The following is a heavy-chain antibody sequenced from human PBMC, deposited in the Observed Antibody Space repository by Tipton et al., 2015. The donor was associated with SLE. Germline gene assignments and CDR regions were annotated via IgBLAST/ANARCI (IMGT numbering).Heavy chain of an antibody. CDR3: AWDQGVRAPPDY. J-gene: IGHJ4*02. CDR2: ISYDGSNK. V-gene: IGHV3-30*03. CDR1: GFTFSSYG. Sequence: SLRLSCAASGFTFSSYGMHWVRQAPGKGLEWVAVISYDGSNKYYADSVKGRFTISRDNSKNTLYLQMNSLRAEDTAVYFCAWDQGVRAPPDYWGQGTLVTVSS. D-gene: IGHD3-10*01.